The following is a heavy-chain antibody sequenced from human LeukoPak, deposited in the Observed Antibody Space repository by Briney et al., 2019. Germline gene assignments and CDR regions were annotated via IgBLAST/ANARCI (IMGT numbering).Heavy chain of an antibody. V-gene: IGHV3-11*01. CDR3: ARDPDYGDPS. Sequence: PAASPRLSCSASGFSYSDSYMSWFRLSPEKGLEWIAYITSSGTTTDYGDSVKGRFTISRVNAKNSLYLQMNSLRPEDTAVYYCARDPDYGDPSWGQGTLVT. D-gene: IGHD4/OR15-4a*01. CDR1: GFSYSDSY. J-gene: IGHJ5*02. CDR2: ITSSGTTT.